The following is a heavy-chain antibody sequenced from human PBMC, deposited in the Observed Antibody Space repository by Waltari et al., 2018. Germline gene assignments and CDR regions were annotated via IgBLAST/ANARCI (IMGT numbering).Heavy chain of an antibody. CDR3: ARDEPYYYDSSGYYPFDY. D-gene: IGHD3-22*01. CDR2: IWYDGSNK. J-gene: IGHJ4*02. Sequence: QVQLVESGGGVVQPGRSLRLSCAASVFTFSSYGMHSVRQAPGKGLEWVAVIWYDGSNKYYADSVKGRFTISRDNSKNTLYLQMNSLRAEDTAVYYCARDEPYYYDSSGYYPFDYWGQGTLVTVSS. CDR1: VFTFSSYG. V-gene: IGHV3-33*01.